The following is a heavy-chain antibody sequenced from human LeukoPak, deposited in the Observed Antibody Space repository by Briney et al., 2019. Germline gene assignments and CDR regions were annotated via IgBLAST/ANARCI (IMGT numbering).Heavy chain of an antibody. Sequence: GGSLRLSCAAPGFTFSSYAMSWVRQAPGKGLEWVSAISGSGGSTYYADSVKGRFTISRDNSKNTLYLQMNSLRAEDTAVYYCAREITMIVVVITRLFDYWGQGTLVTVSS. J-gene: IGHJ4*02. CDR2: ISGSGGST. D-gene: IGHD3-22*01. CDR1: GFTFSSYA. CDR3: AREITMIVVVITRLFDY. V-gene: IGHV3-23*01.